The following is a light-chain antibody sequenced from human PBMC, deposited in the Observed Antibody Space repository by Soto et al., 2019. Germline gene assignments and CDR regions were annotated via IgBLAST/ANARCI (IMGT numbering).Light chain of an antibody. CDR1: KNDIGVYDF. CDR3: KSYAGSNTYV. CDR2: EVV. V-gene: IGLV2-8*01. Sequence: QPELTQPPSASGSPGQSVTISCTGTKNDIGVYDFVSWHQHHPRKAPRLIIYEVVQRPSGVPDRFSGSKSGNTASLTVSGLQAADEADYFCKSYAGSNTYVFGSGTKVTVL. J-gene: IGLJ1*01.